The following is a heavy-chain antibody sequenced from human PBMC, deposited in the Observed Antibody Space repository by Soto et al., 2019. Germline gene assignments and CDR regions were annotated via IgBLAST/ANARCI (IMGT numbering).Heavy chain of an antibody. Sequence: QVQLQESGPGLVKPSETLSLTCTVSGGSISGYYWSWIRQSPEKGLEGIGHVYYSGSTKYNPSLKSLVTISVGTSKNQFALNLRSVTAADTAVYYCAMTVTTLDNWFDPWGQGLLVTVSS. CDR3: AMTVTTLDNWFDP. D-gene: IGHD4-4*01. CDR2: VYYSGST. J-gene: IGHJ5*02. CDR1: GGSISGYY. V-gene: IGHV4-59*08.